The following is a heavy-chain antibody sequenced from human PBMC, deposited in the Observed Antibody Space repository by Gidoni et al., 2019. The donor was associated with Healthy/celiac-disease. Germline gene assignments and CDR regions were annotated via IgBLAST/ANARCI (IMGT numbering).Heavy chain of an antibody. CDR3: ASWEGKYYGMDV. CDR1: GGSISSYY. CDR2: IYYSGST. Sequence: QVQLQESGPGLVKPSETLSLTCTVPGGSISSYYWSWIRQPPGKGLEWIGYIYYSGSTNYNPSLKSRVTISVDTSKNQFSLKLSSVTAADTAVYYCASWEGKYYGMDVWGQGTTVTVSS. V-gene: IGHV4-59*01. J-gene: IGHJ6*02. D-gene: IGHD1-26*01.